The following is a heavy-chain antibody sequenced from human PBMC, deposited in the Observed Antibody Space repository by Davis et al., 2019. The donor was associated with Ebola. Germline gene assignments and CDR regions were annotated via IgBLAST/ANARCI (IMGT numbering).Heavy chain of an antibody. CDR2: IYYSGST. J-gene: IGHJ6*02. CDR1: GGSISSGDYF. CDR3: ARDPLNYDFWSGNYIKAGMDV. Sequence: MPSETLSLTCTVFGGSISSGDYFWSWIRQPPGKGLEWIGYIYYSGSTYYNPSPKSRVSISVDTSKNQFSLKLSSVTAADTAVYYCARDPLNYDFWSGNYIKAGMDVWGQGTTVTVSS. D-gene: IGHD3-3*01. V-gene: IGHV4-30-4*01.